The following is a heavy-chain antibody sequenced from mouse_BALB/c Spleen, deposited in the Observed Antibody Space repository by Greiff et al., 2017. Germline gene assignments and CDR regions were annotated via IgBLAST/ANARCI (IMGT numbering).Heavy chain of an antibody. V-gene: IGHV1-82*01. CDR1: GYAFSSSW. CDR3: ARYGNYAPGAMDY. CDR2: IYPGDGDT. D-gene: IGHD2-1*01. J-gene: IGHJ4*01. Sequence: VQLQQSGPELVKPGASVKISCKASGYAFSSSWMNWVKQRPGQGLEWIGRIYPGDGDTNYNGKFKGKATLTADKSSSTAYMQLSSLTSVDSAVYVCARYGNYAPGAMDYWGQGTSVTVSS.